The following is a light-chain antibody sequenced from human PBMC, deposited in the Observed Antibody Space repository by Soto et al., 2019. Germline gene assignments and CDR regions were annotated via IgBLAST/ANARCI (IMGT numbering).Light chain of an antibody. CDR1: SRDVGGHDD. V-gene: IGLV2-14*01. CDR3: SSYTSSTPLV. Sequence: QSALIQPASVSGSPGQSVTSSCSGTSRDVGGHDDVSWYQQHPGKAPKLMIYAVTYRPSGVSYRFSGSKSGNTASLSISGLQSEDEADYYCSSYTSSTPLVFGGGTKLTVL. J-gene: IGLJ2*01. CDR2: AVT.